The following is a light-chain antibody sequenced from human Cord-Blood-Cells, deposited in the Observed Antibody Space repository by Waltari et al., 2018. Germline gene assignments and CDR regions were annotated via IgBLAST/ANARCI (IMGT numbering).Light chain of an antibody. J-gene: IGKJ2*01. Sequence: DIQVTQSPSVLSASVGDRVTITCQASQDISNYLNWYKQKPGKAPKLLIYDASNLETGVPSRFSGSGSGTDFTFTISSLQPEDIATYYCQQYDNLPYTFGQGTKLEIK. CDR1: QDISNY. CDR2: DAS. V-gene: IGKV1-33*01. CDR3: QQYDNLPYT.